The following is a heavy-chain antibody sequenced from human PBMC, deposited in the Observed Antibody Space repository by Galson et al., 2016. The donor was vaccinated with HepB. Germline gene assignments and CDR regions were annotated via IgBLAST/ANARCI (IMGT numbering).Heavy chain of an antibody. V-gene: IGHV3-30*04. CDR3: AREWELLDY. CDR1: GFTFSSYA. D-gene: IGHD1-26*01. Sequence: SLRLSCAASGFTFSSYAMHWVRQAPGKGLEWVAFISYDGDNKHYADSVKGRFTISRDNSKNTLSLQMSSLRAEDTAVYCCAREWELLDYWGQGTLVTVSS. J-gene: IGHJ4*02. CDR2: ISYDGDNK.